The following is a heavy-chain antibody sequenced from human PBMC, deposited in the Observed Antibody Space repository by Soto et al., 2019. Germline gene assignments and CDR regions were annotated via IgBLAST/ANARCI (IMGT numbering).Heavy chain of an antibody. CDR2: IYYSGST. D-gene: IGHD6-19*01. CDR3: ARLTRDTSSGSGY. J-gene: IGHJ4*02. Sequence: SETLSLTCTVSGGSISSSSYYWGWIRQPPGKGLEWIGSIYYSGSTYYNPSLKSRVTISVDTSKNQFSLKLSSVTAADTAVYYCARLTRDTSSGSGYWGQGTLVTVSS. CDR1: GGSISSSSYY. V-gene: IGHV4-39*01.